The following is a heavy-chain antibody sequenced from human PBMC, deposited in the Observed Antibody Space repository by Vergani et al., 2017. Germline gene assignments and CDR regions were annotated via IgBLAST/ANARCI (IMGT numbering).Heavy chain of an antibody. V-gene: IGHV4-61*01. CDR3: ARVGGRRYCTNGVCYYYYYMDV. D-gene: IGHD2-8*01. CDR2: IYYSGST. CDR1: GGSISSGSYY. J-gene: IGHJ6*03. Sequence: QVQLQESGPGLVKPSQTLSLTCTVSGGSISSGSYYWSWIRQPPGKGLEWIGYIYYSGSTNYNPSLKSRVTISVDTSKNQFSLKLSSVTAADTAVYYCARVGGRRYCTNGVCYYYYYMDVWGKGTTVTVSS.